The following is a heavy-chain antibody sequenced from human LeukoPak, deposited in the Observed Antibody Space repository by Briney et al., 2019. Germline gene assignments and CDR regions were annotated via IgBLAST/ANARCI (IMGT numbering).Heavy chain of an antibody. Sequence: ASVKVSCKASGYTFTSYGISWLRQAPGQGLEWMGWINSYSGNTNYAQKFQGRVTMTTDTSTTTVYMELRGLTSDDTAVYYCARDRSGGTYYVYWGQGTLVTVSS. D-gene: IGHD1-26*01. CDR3: ARDRSGGTYYVY. CDR1: GYTFTSYG. CDR2: INSYSGNT. J-gene: IGHJ4*02. V-gene: IGHV1-18*01.